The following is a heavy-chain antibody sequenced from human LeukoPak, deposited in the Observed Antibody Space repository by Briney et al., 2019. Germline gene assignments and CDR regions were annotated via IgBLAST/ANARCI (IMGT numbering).Heavy chain of an antibody. CDR3: ARAVAGPEGWFDP. Sequence: GGSLRLSCAASGFTFSSYWMYWVRQAPGKGLVWVSRINTDGSSTSYADSVKGRFTISRDNAKNTLYLQMNSLRAEDTAVYYCARAVAGPEGWFDPWGQGTLVTVSS. J-gene: IGHJ5*02. V-gene: IGHV3-74*01. D-gene: IGHD6-19*01. CDR1: GFTFSSYW. CDR2: INTDGSST.